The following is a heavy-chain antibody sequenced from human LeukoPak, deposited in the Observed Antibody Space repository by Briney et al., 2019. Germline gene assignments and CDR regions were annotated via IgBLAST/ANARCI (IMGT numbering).Heavy chain of an antibody. J-gene: IGHJ4*02. V-gene: IGHV3-21*01. Sequence: PGGSLRLSCAASGFTFSSYSMNWVRQAPGKGLEWVSSISSSSSYIYYADSVKGRFTISRDNAKNSLYLQMNSLRAEDTAVYYCARGRYSSSWNFDYWGQGTLVTVSS. CDR1: GFTFSSYS. CDR2: ISSSSSYI. D-gene: IGHD6-13*01. CDR3: ARGRYSSSWNFDY.